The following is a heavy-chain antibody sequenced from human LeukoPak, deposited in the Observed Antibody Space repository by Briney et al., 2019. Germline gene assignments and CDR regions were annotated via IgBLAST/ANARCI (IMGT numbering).Heavy chain of an antibody. J-gene: IGHJ4*02. V-gene: IGHV1-69*04. CDR1: GGTFSSYA. D-gene: IGHD6-19*01. CDR2: IIPILGIV. Sequence: GSSVKVSCKASGGTFSSYAISWVRQAPGQGLEWMGRIIPILGIVNYAQKFQGRVTITADKSTSTAYMELSSLRSEDTAVYYCASYRYSSGWYGSYYFDYWGQGTLVTVSS. CDR3: ASYRYSSGWYGSYYFDY.